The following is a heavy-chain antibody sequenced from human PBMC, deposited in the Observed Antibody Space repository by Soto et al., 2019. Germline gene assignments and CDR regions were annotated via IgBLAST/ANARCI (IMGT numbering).Heavy chain of an antibody. V-gene: IGHV1-24*01. CDR1: GYTLTELS. Sequence: GASVKVSCKVSGYTLTELSMHWVRQARGKGLEWMGGFDPEDGDTNYAQKFQERVTITRDTSTSTAYMELSSLRSEDTAVYYCAADPALDAFDIWGQGTMVTVSS. J-gene: IGHJ3*02. CDR2: FDPEDGDT. CDR3: AADPALDAFDI.